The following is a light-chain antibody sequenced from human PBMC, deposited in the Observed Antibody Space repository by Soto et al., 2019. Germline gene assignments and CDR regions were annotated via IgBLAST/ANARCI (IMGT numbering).Light chain of an antibody. CDR2: GAS. CDR3: QQHDKWPFT. V-gene: IGKV3-15*01. J-gene: IGKJ2*01. Sequence: EIVMTQSPATLSVSPGERATLSCRASQSVSSNLAWYQQKPGQAPRLLIYGASTRAPGIPARLSGSGSGTEFTLTISRLQSEDFAVYYCQQHDKWPFTFGQGTKLDIK. CDR1: QSVSSN.